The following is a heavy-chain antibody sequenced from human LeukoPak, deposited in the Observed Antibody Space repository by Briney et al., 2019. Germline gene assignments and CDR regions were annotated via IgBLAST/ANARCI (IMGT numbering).Heavy chain of an antibody. D-gene: IGHD2-8*01. CDR1: GGSFSGYY. J-gene: IGHJ4*02. CDR3: ARALIGYYFDY. Sequence: SETLSLTCAVYGGSFSGYYWSWIRQPPGKGLEWIGEIHHSGSTNYNPSLKSRVTISVDTSKNQFSLKLSSVTAADTAVYYCARALIGYYFDYWGQGTLVTVSS. V-gene: IGHV4-34*01. CDR2: IHHSGST.